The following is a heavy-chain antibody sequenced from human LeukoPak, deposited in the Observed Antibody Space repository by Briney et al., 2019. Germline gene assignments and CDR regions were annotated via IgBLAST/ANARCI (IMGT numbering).Heavy chain of an antibody. CDR3: ARDNDWAFHY. V-gene: IGHV3-48*02. D-gene: IGHD3-9*01. J-gene: IGHJ4*02. CDR2: VNHNGEMI. CDR1: GFTFSNYV. Sequence: GGSLRLSCAASGFTFSNYVMSWVRQAPGEGLEWVSYVNHNGEMIFYPDFVKGRFTISRDNAKNSLYLQMNSLRDEDTAVYYCARDNDWAFHYWGQGTLVTVSS.